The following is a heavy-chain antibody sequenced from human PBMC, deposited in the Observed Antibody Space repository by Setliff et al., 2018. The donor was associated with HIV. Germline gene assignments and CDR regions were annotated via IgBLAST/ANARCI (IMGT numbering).Heavy chain of an antibody. Sequence: SETLSLTCIVSGDSIRGGDFYWTWIRQSPGKGLEWIGYVNWSGTTHYNPSLNGRVTISVDTSENQFSLKLDSLTAADSAVYYCARTTRHDGAAYDAFDLWGQGTLVTVSS. V-gene: IGHV4-30-4*01. J-gene: IGHJ3*01. CDR3: ARTTRHDGAAYDAFDL. CDR2: VNWSGTT. CDR1: GDSIRGGDFY. D-gene: IGHD1-1*01.